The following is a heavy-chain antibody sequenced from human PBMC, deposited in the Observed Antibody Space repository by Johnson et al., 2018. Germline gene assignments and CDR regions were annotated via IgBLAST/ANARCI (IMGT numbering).Heavy chain of an antibody. CDR3: ARASSSTSWVHYYYDGMDV. Sequence: QVQLQESGPGLVKPSETLSLTCTVSGGSISSYYWSWIRQPPGKGLEWIGYIYYSGSTNYNPSLKSRVTISVDTSKNQFSLKLGSVTAADTAVYYCARASSSTSWVHYYYDGMDVWGQGTTVTVSS. D-gene: IGHD2-2*01. CDR2: IYYSGST. V-gene: IGHV4-59*01. CDR1: GGSISSYY. J-gene: IGHJ6*02.